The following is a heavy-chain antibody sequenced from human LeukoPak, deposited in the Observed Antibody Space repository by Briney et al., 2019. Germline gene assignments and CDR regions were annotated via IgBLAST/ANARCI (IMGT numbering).Heavy chain of an antibody. CDR3: ARLKRSGYYLGYFDY. V-gene: IGHV4-34*01. Sequence: SETLSLTCAVYGGSFSGYYWSWIRQPPGKGLEWIGGINHSGSTNYNPSLKSRVTISVDTSKNQFSLKLSSVTAADTAVYYCARLKRSGYYLGYFDYWGQGTLVTVSS. D-gene: IGHD3-22*01. J-gene: IGHJ4*02. CDR1: GGSFSGYY. CDR2: INHSGST.